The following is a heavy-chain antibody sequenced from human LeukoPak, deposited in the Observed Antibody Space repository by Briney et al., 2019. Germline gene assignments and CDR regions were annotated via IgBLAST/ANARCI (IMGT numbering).Heavy chain of an antibody. CDR3: ARARMAWLDDAFDI. D-gene: IGHD6-19*01. Sequence: ASVKVSCKASGYTFTGYYMHWVRQAPGQGLEWMGWINPNSGGTNYAQKLQGRVTMTRDTSISTAYMELSRLRSDDTAVYYCARARMAWLDDAFDIWGQGTMVTVSS. CDR1: GYTFTGYY. V-gene: IGHV1-2*02. CDR2: INPNSGGT. J-gene: IGHJ3*02.